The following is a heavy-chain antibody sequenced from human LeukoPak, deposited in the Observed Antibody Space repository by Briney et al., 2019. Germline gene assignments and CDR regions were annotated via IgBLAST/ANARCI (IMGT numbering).Heavy chain of an antibody. Sequence: TGGSLRLSCAASGFTFSSYGMHWVRQAPGKGVEWVAVISHDGSNKDYADSVKGRFTISRDNSKNTLYLQMNSLRPEDTALYYCARESHEGATRAYNWFDPWGQGTLVTVSS. V-gene: IGHV3-30*03. CDR2: ISHDGSNK. CDR1: GFTFSSYG. CDR3: ARESHEGATRAYNWFDP. D-gene: IGHD1-26*01. J-gene: IGHJ5*02.